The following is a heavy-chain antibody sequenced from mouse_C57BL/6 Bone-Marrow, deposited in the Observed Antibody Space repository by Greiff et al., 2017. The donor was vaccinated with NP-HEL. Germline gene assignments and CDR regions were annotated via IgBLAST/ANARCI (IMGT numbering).Heavy chain of an antibody. D-gene: IGHD4-1*01. CDR3: ARRGGTWYFDV. V-gene: IGHV5-12*01. CDR2: ISNGGGST. J-gene: IGHJ1*03. CDR1: GFTFSDYY. Sequence: EVKVVESGGGLVQPGGSLKLSCAASGFTFSDYYMYWVRQTPEKRLEWVAYISNGGGSTYYPDTVKGRFTISRDNAKNTLYLQMSRLKSEDTAMYYCARRGGTWYFDVWGTGTTVTVSS.